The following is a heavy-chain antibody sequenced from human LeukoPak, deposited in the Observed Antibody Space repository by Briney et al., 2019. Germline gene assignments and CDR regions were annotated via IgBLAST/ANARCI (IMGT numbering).Heavy chain of an antibody. Sequence: SETLSLTCTVSGGSISSYYWSWIRQPPGKGLEWSGYIYYSGSTNYNPSLKSRVTISVDTSKNQFSLKLSSVTAADTAVYYCARVNGYYGYWYFDLWGRGTLVTVSS. CDR2: IYYSGST. J-gene: IGHJ2*01. V-gene: IGHV4-59*01. D-gene: IGHD3-22*01. CDR1: GGSISSYY. CDR3: ARVNGYYGYWYFDL.